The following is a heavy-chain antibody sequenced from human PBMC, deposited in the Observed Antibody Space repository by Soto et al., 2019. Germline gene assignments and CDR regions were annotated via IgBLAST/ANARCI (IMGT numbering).Heavy chain of an antibody. CDR3: ARDPPPPDY. J-gene: IGHJ4*02. Sequence: QVQLVQSGAEVKKPGASVKVSCKASGYTFASYAISWMRQAPGQGLEWMGWISTYNGNTNYAQKLQGRVTMPTDTPTSTAYMERRSLRSDDTAVYYCARDPPPPDYGGQGTLVTVSS. CDR2: ISTYNGNT. CDR1: GYTFASYA. V-gene: IGHV1-18*01.